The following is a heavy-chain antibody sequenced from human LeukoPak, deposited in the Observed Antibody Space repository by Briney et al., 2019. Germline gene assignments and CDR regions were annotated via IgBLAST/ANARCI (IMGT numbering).Heavy chain of an antibody. Sequence: PGGSLRLSCAASGFTFSSYGMHWVRQAPGKGLEWVAVISYDGSNKYYAGSVKGRFTISRDNSKNTLYLQMNSLRAEDTAVYYCANEIPSSSSPYFDYWGQGTLVTVSS. V-gene: IGHV3-30*18. CDR1: GFTFSSYG. CDR3: ANEIPSSSSPYFDY. CDR2: ISYDGSNK. J-gene: IGHJ4*02. D-gene: IGHD6-6*01.